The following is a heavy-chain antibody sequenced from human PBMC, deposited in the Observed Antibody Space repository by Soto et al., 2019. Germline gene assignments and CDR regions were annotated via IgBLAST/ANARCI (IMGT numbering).Heavy chain of an antibody. CDR2: VNSDGDTT. D-gene: IGHD3-16*01. Sequence: GVSLRLSCAASGFTFRNYWMHWVRQAPGKGLVWVSRVNSDGDTTYYADSVKGRFTISRDNAKNTLHLQMNSLGAEDTAVYYCASNYAYAEGYYFYGIDVWGQGTTVTVSS. J-gene: IGHJ6*02. V-gene: IGHV3-74*01. CDR1: GFTFRNYW. CDR3: ASNYAYAEGYYFYGIDV.